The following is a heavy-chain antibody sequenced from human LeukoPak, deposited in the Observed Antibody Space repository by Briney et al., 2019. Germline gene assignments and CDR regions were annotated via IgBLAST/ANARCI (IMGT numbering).Heavy chain of an antibody. D-gene: IGHD3-22*01. CDR2: IYTSGST. CDR3: AREPPWVVVVGGAFDI. CDR1: GGSISSYY. V-gene: IGHV4-4*07. J-gene: IGHJ3*02. Sequence: SETLSLTCTVSGGSISSYYWSWIRQPAGKGLEWIGRIYTSGSTNYNPSLKSRVTISVDKSKNQFSLKLSSVTAADTAVYYCAREPPWVVVVGGAFDIWGQGTMVTASS.